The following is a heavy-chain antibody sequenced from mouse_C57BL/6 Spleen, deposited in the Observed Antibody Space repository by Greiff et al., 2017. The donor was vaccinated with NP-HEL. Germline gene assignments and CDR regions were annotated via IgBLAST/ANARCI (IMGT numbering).Heavy chain of an antibody. CDR2: IEPSDSYT. J-gene: IGHJ3*01. CDR3: ARGTTVVEGFAY. Sequence: QVQLQQPGAELVMPGASVKLSCKASGYTFTSYWMHWVKQRPGQGLEWIGEIEPSDSYTNYNQKFKGKSTLTVDKSSSTAYMQLSSLTSEDSAVYYCARGTTVVEGFAYWGQGTLVTVSA. CDR1: GYTFTSYW. V-gene: IGHV1-69*01. D-gene: IGHD1-1*01.